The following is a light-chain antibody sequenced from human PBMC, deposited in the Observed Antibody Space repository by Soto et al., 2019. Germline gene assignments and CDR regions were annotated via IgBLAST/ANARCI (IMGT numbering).Light chain of an antibody. V-gene: IGKV1-8*01. CDR1: QGISSY. CDR3: QQYYSYPRT. J-gene: IGKJ1*01. CDR2: AAS. Sequence: AILMTQAPSSLFASTGDRVTITCRASQGISSYLAWYQQKPGKAPKLLIYAASTLQSGVPSRFSGSGSGTDFTLTISCLQSEDFATYYCQQYYSYPRTFGQGTKVDIK.